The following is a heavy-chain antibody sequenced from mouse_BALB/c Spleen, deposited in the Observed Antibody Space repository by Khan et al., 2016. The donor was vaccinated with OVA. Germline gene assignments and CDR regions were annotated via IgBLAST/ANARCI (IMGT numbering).Heavy chain of an antibody. Sequence: QVQLKESGAELARPGASVKMSCKASGYTFTSYTIHWIKKRPGQGLEWIGYINPSNGYTNYNQKFKYKATLTTDKSSTTAYLQLSSLTSDDSVVYNCVRDGAYHRNDGWFAYWGQGTLVTVSA. J-gene: IGHJ3*01. CDR3: VRDGAYHRNDGWFAY. D-gene: IGHD2-14*01. CDR1: GYTFTSYT. V-gene: IGHV1-4*01. CDR2: INPSNGYT.